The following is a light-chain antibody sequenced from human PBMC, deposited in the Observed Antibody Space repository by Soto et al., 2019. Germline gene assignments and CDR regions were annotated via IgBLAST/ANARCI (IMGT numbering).Light chain of an antibody. CDR2: DVS. CDR1: SSDVGDYNY. V-gene: IGLV2-14*03. J-gene: IGLJ1*01. CDR3: SSYASSSTLDV. Sequence: QSALTQPASVSGSPGQSITISCTGTSSDVGDYNYVSWLQQHPGKAPKLMIYDVSNRPSGVSNRFSGSKSGNTASLTISGLQSEDEAYYYCSSYASSSTLDVFGTGTKVTVL.